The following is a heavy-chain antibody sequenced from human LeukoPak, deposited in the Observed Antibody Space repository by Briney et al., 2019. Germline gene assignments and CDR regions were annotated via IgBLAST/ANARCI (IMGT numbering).Heavy chain of an antibody. CDR2: IYTSGST. CDR1: DGSISSYY. J-gene: IGHJ5*02. CDR3: ARDLDEQWLVRPTKVVGTLNWFDP. D-gene: IGHD6-19*01. Sequence: SETLSLTCTVSDGSISSYYWSWIGQPAGKGLEWIGRIYTSGSTNYNPSLKSRVTMSVDTSKNQFSLKLSSVTAADTAVYYCARDLDEQWLVRPTKVVGTLNWFDPWGQGTLVTVSS. V-gene: IGHV4-4*07.